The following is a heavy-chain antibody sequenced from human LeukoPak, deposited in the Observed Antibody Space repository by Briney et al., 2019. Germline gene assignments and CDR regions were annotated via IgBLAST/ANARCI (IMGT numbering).Heavy chain of an antibody. CDR2: IYTSGTT. D-gene: IGHD3-10*01. CDR1: GFSVSGNY. V-gene: IGHV3-53*01. Sequence: GGSLRLSCAASGFSVSGNYMSWVRQAPGKGLEWVSVIYTSGTTYYADSVKGRFTISRDTSKNTLYLQMNSLRAEDTAVYYCVRDPLYGSGSYSVDYWGQGTLVTVSS. CDR3: VRDPLYGSGSYSVDY. J-gene: IGHJ4*02.